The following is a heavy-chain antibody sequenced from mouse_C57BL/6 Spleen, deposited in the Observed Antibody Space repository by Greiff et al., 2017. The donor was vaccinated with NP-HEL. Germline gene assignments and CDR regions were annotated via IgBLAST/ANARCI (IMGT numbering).Heavy chain of an antibody. CDR1: GFTFSSYT. J-gene: IGHJ1*03. CDR3: ARHRVTTGVPWYFDV. D-gene: IGHD1-1*01. V-gene: IGHV5-9*01. Sequence: EVQGVESGGGLVKPGGSLKLSCAASGFTFSSYTMSWVRQTPEKRLEWVATISGGGGNTYYPDSVKGRFTISRDKAKNTLYLQMSSLRSEDTALYYCARHRVTTGVPWYFDVWGTGTTVTVAS. CDR2: ISGGGGNT.